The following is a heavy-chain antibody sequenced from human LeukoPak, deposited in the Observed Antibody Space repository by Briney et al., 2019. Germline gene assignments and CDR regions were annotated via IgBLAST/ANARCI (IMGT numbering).Heavy chain of an antibody. D-gene: IGHD5-12*01. CDR1: GGSFSGYY. J-gene: IGHJ6*03. CDR2: INHSGST. CDR3: ARDIGGYDYYMDV. Sequence: SETLSLTCAVYGGSFSGYYWSWIRQPPGKGLEWIGEINHSGSTNYNPSLKSRVTISVDTSKNQFSLKLSSVTAADTAVYYCARDIGGYDYYMDVWGKGTTVTVSS. V-gene: IGHV4-34*01.